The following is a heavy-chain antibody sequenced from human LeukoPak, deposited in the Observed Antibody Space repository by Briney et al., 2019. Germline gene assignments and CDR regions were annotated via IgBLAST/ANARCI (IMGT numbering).Heavy chain of an antibody. J-gene: IGHJ4*02. CDR2: IWYNGNNK. D-gene: IGHD3-16*01. Sequence: PGGSLRLSCAASGFTFSRYWMTWVRQAPGKGLEWVAVIWYNGNNKYYADSVKGRFTISRDNSKNTLYLQMNSLRAEDTAVYYCARDIRGDFAYWGQGTLVTVSS. CDR1: GFTFSRYW. CDR3: ARDIRGDFAY. V-gene: IGHV3-33*08.